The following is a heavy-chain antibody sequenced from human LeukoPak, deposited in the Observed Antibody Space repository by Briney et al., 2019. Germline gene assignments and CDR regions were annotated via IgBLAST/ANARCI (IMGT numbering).Heavy chain of an antibody. J-gene: IGHJ4*02. CDR2: IKHGGSER. V-gene: IGHV3-7*01. CDR1: GFTFSTSW. CDR3: VRDWGYDSSGYWQKYFDT. D-gene: IGHD3-22*01. Sequence: GGSLRLSCAASGFTFSTSWMTWVRQAPGKGLEFVANIKHGGSERYYAESVKGRFTISRDNAKNTVYLQMNSLRAEDTAVYYCVRDWGYDSSGYWQKYFDTWGQGTLVTVSS.